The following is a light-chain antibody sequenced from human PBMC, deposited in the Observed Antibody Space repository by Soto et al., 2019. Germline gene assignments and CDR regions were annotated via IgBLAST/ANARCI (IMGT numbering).Light chain of an antibody. CDR2: HAS. V-gene: IGKV1-5*01. CDR1: QNINRW. CDR3: LQYNGYYRT. Sequence: DNQMTPSPFPPSPPTRERVTTTFRASQNINRWLAWYQQKPGKAPRVLIHHASNLESGVPSRISGSGSGTEFSLTITSLQPEDFATYYCLQYNGYYRTFGQGTKVDIK. J-gene: IGKJ1*01.